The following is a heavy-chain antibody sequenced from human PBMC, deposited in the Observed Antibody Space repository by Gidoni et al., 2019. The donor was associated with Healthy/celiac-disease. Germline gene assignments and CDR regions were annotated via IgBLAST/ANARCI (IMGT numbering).Heavy chain of an antibody. V-gene: IGHV4-34*01. Sequence: QVQLQQWGAGLLKPSETLSLTCAVYGGSFSGYYWSWIRQPPGKGLEWIGEINHSGSTNYNPSLKSRVTISVDTSKNQCSLKLSSVTAADTAVYYCARSRGVRSPYLIQLWSSFDYWGQGTLVTVSS. CDR1: GGSFSGYY. D-gene: IGHD5-18*01. CDR3: ARSRGVRSPYLIQLWSSFDY. CDR2: INHSGST. J-gene: IGHJ4*02.